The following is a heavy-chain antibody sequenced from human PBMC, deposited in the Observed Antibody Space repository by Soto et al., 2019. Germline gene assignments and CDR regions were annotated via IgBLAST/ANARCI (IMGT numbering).Heavy chain of an antibody. CDR3: ARALHGSGSHYFDY. CDR2: LYYSGST. D-gene: IGHD3-10*01. CDR1: GGSISSGGYY. Sequence: QVQLQESGPGLVKPSQTLSLTCTVSGGSISSGGYYWSWIRQHPGKGLEWIGYLYYSGSTYYNPSLETRVTISVDTSKNQCSLKLSSVTAADTAVYYCARALHGSGSHYFDYWGQGTLVTVSS. V-gene: IGHV4-31*03. J-gene: IGHJ4*02.